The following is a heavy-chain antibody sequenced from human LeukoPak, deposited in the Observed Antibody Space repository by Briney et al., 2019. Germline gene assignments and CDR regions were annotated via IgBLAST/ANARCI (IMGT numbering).Heavy chain of an antibody. D-gene: IGHD4-23*01. Sequence: SETLSLTCTVSGGSISSGDYYWSWIRQPPGKGLEWIGYIYYSGSTYYNPPLKSRVTISVDTSKNQFSLKLSSVTAADTAVYYCARVNYDYYYYMDVWGKGTTVTVSS. CDR3: ARVNYDYYYYMDV. J-gene: IGHJ6*03. CDR1: GGSISSGDYY. V-gene: IGHV4-30-4*08. CDR2: IYYSGST.